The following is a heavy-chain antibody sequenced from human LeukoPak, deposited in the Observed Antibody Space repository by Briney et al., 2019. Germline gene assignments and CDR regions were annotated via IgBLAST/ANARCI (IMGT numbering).Heavy chain of an antibody. Sequence: GGSLRLSCAASGFTVSSNYMSWVRQAPGKGLEWVSVIYSGGSTYYADSVKGRFTISRDNSKNTLYLQMNSLRAEDTAAYYCARGTDPIVVVTQAFDIWGQGTMVTVSS. J-gene: IGHJ3*02. D-gene: IGHD2-21*02. CDR1: GFTVSSNY. V-gene: IGHV3-66*01. CDR2: IYSGGST. CDR3: ARGTDPIVVVTQAFDI.